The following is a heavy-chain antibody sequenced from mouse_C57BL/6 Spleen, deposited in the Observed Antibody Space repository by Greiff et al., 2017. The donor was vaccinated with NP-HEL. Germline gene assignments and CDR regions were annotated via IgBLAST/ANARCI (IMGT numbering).Heavy chain of an antibody. CDR1: GFTFSSYG. CDR3: ARQGDYGKDYAMDY. V-gene: IGHV5-6*01. J-gene: IGHJ4*01. Sequence: EVQGVESGGDLVKPGGSLKLSCAASGFTFSSYGMSWVRQTPDKRLEWVATISSGGSYTYYPDSVKGRFTISRDNAKNTLYLQMRSLKSEDTAMYYCARQGDYGKDYAMDYWGQGTSVTVSS. CDR2: ISSGGSYT. D-gene: IGHD2-4*01.